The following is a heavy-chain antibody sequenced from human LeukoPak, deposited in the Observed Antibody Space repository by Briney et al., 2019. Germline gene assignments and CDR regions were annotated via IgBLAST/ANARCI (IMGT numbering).Heavy chain of an antibody. CDR3: ARGLGSGSYHFDY. V-gene: IGHV1-2*02. CDR1: GYTFTGYH. Sequence: GASVKVSCKASGYTFTGYHIHWVRQAPGQVLEWMGSINPNTGGANYAQRFRGRVPMTRDPSISTVYVGVTGLTSDDTAVYYCARGLGSGSYHFDYWGQGALVTVSS. D-gene: IGHD1-26*01. CDR2: INPNTGGA. J-gene: IGHJ4*02.